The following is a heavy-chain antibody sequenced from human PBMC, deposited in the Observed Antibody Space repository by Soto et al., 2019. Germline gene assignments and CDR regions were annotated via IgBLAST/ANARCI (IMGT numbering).Heavy chain of an antibody. D-gene: IGHD5-18*01. CDR1: GFTFSSYW. CDR2: IKQDGSEK. V-gene: IGHV3-7*03. CDR3: SREPRSLYRYGFFFDY. J-gene: IGHJ4*02. Sequence: GGSLRLSCAASGFTFSSYWMSWVRQAPGKGLEWVANIKQDGSEKYYVDSVKGRFTISRDNAKNSLYLQMNSLRAEDPAVYFCSREPRSLYRYGFFFDYWGQGTLVTVSS.